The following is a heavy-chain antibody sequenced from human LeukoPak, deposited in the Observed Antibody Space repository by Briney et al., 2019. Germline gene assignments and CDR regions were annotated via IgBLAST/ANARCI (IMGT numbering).Heavy chain of an antibody. J-gene: IGHJ4*02. CDR1: GGSISSSSYY. CDR2: IYYSGST. CDR3: ARMYVYSGYAGDY. V-gene: IGHV4-39*01. D-gene: IGHD5-12*01. Sequence: PSETLSLTCTVSGGSISSSSYYWGWIRQPPGKGLEWIGSIYYSGSTYYNPSLKSRVTISVDTSKNQFSLKLSSVTAADTAVYYCARMYVYSGYAGDYWGQGTLVTVSS.